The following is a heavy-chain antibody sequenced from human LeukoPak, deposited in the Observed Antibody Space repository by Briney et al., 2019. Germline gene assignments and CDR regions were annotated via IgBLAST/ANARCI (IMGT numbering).Heavy chain of an antibody. CDR3: AKGSFYDSSGYPKA. CDR2: ISGSGGST. J-gene: IGHJ4*02. V-gene: IGHV3-23*01. Sequence: PGGSLRLSCAASGFTFSSYAMNWVRQAPGKGLEWVSAISGSGGSTNYADSVKGRFTISRDNSKDTLYLQMNSLRAEDTAVYYCAKGSFYDSSGYPKAWGQGTLVTVSS. D-gene: IGHD3-22*01. CDR1: GFTFSSYA.